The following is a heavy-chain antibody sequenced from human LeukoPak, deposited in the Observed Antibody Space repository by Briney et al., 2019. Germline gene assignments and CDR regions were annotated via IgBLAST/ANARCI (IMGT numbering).Heavy chain of an antibody. J-gene: IGHJ4*02. CDR2: IKQDGSEK. Sequence: GGSLRLSCAASGFTFSSYWMSWVRQAPGKGLEWVANIKQDGSEKYYVDSVKGRFTISRDNAKNSLYLQVNSLRAEDTAVYYCARDAGYCSSTSCYRDRFDYWGQGTLVTDSS. CDR1: GFTFSSYW. D-gene: IGHD2-2*02. CDR3: ARDAGYCSSTSCYRDRFDY. V-gene: IGHV3-7*01.